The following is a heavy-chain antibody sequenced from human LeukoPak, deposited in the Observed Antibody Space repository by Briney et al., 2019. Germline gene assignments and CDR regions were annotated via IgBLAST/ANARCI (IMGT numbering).Heavy chain of an antibody. CDR1: GFSFSSYS. Sequence: PGGSLRLSCAASGFSFSSYSMNWVRQAPGEGLKWVSSISSSSSYIYYADSVKGRFTISRDNAKNSLYLQMNSLRAEDTAVYYCASRSGSHFLMWGQGTLVTVSS. D-gene: IGHD1-26*01. V-gene: IGHV3-21*01. CDR2: ISSSSSYI. CDR3: ASRSGSHFLM. J-gene: IGHJ4*02.